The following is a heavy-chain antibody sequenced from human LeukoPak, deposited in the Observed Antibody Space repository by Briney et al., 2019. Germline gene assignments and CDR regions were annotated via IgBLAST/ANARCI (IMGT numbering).Heavy chain of an antibody. Sequence: SETLSLTCTVSGGSISSGSYYWSWIRQPAGKGLEWIGRIYTSGSTNYNPSLKSRVTISVDTSKNQFSLKLSSVTAADTAVYYCARPGRIAAAANWFDPWGQGTLVTVSS. CDR2: IYTSGST. CDR1: GGSISSGSYY. V-gene: IGHV4-61*02. CDR3: ARPGRIAAAANWFDP. J-gene: IGHJ5*02. D-gene: IGHD6-13*01.